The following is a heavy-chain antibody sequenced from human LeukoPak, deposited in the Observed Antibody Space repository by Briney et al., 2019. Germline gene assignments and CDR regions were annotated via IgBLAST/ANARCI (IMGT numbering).Heavy chain of an antibody. D-gene: IGHD4-23*01. J-gene: IGHJ4*02. V-gene: IGHV1-69*13. Sequence: SVKVSCKASGGTFSSYAISWVRQAPGQGLEWMGGIIPIFGTANYAQKFQGRVTITADESTSTAYMELSSLRSEDTAVYYCARYPITVVTHAWPKDYYFDYWGQGTLVTVSS. CDR3: ARYPITVVTHAWPKDYYFDY. CDR1: GGTFSSYA. CDR2: IIPIFGTA.